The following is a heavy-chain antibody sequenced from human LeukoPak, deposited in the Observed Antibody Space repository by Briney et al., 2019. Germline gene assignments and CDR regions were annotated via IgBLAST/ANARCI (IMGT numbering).Heavy chain of an antibody. CDR3: ARPSMDYGDYEAYFAY. D-gene: IGHD4-17*01. J-gene: IGHJ4*02. Sequence: GSLRLSCAASGFTFSSYSMGWVRQPPGKGLEWIASISNSGNIYFNPSLKSRVTISVDTSENHVSLRLSSVTAADTAVYYCARPSMDYGDYEAYFAYWGQGTLVTVSS. CDR1: GFTFSSYS. V-gene: IGHV4-39*02. CDR2: ISNSGNI.